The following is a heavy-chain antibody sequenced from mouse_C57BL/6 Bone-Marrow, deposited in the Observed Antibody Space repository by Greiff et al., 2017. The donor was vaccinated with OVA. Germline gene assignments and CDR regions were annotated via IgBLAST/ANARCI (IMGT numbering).Heavy chain of an antibody. Sequence: QVQLKQPGAELVKPGASVKVSCKASGYSFTSYWMHWVKQRPGQGLEWIGRIHPSGSDTNYTHKFKGKATSTVDKSSSTAYMKLSSLTSEDAAVYDCAIRNNGNFDYWGQGTTLTVSS. D-gene: IGHD2-1*01. J-gene: IGHJ2*01. CDR1: GYSFTSYW. CDR3: AIRNNGNFDY. V-gene: IGHV1-74*01. CDR2: IHPSGSDT.